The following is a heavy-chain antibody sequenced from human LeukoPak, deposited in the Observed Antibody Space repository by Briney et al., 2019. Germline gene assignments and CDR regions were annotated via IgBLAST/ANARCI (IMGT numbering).Heavy chain of an antibody. Sequence: GGSLRLSCAASGFTFSSYWMNWARQAPGKGLDWVASINHNGNVNYYVDSVKGRFTISRDNAKNSLYLQMSNLRAEDTAVYFCARGGGLDVWGQGATVTVSS. CDR3: ARGGGLDV. V-gene: IGHV3-7*03. D-gene: IGHD3-16*01. CDR2: INHNGNVN. CDR1: GFTFSSYW. J-gene: IGHJ6*02.